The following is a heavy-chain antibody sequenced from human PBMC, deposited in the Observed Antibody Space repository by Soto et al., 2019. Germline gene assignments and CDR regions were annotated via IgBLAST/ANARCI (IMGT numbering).Heavy chain of an antibody. CDR2: IDQDGSQK. D-gene: IGHD3-16*01. J-gene: IGHJ5*02. V-gene: IGHV3-7*05. CDR1: GINFRDSW. Sequence: PGGSLRLSCAASGINFRDSWMSWVRQTPEKGLEWVANIDQDGSQKNYVDSVRGRFSISRDNALNSLYLQMNSLRAEDTAIYYCARDFVGPWGQGTLVTVSS. CDR3: ARDFVGP.